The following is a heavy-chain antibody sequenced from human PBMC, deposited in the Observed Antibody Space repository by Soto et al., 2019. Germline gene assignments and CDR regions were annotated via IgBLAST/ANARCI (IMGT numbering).Heavy chain of an antibody. CDR2: LNSGGSTT. Sequence: EVQLVESGGGLVQPGGSLRLSCAASEFTFSDHWMHWVRQAPGEGLVWVSRLNSGGSTTNYADSVKGRFTISRDNAKNTLYLRMNSLRVEDKAVYYCARGVRLAYYMDVWCKVTTVTVSS. D-gene: IGHD3-3*02. V-gene: IGHV3-74*01. CDR1: EFTFSDHW. CDR3: ARGVRLAYYMDV. J-gene: IGHJ6*03.